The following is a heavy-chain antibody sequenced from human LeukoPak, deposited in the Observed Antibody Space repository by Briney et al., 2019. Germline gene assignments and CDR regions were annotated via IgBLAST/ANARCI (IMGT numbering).Heavy chain of an antibody. V-gene: IGHV3-23*01. CDR2: ISGSGGST. CDR1: GFTFSSYG. Sequence: PGGSLRLSCAASGFTFSSYGMSWVRQAPGKGLEWVSAISGSGGSTYYADSVKGRFTISRDNSKNTLYLQMNSLRAEDTAVYYCANLYYYDSSGYSIWGQGTMVTVSS. D-gene: IGHD3-22*01. CDR3: ANLYYYDSSGYSI. J-gene: IGHJ3*02.